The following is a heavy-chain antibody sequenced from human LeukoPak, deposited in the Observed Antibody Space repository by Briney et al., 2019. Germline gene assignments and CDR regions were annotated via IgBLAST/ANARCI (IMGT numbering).Heavy chain of an antibody. CDR3: GKHLPYDSLDY. CDR2: IDGDGSDT. V-gene: IGHV3-74*01. CDR1: GFTFSTYS. J-gene: IGHJ4*02. D-gene: IGHD3-22*01. Sequence: GGSLRLSCAASGFTFSTYSMNWVRQAPGKGLVWVSRIDGDGSDTRYADSVKGRFTISRDNAKNMVYLQMNSLRAEDTAVYYCGKHLPYDSLDYWGQGTLVTVSS.